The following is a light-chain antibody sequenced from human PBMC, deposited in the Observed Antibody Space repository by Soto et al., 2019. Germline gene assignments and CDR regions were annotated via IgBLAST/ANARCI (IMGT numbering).Light chain of an antibody. V-gene: IGLV2-8*01. CDR2: EVT. J-gene: IGLJ2*01. CDR3: SSYAGSNNVVR. Sequence: QSALTQPPSAAGSPGQSVTISCSGTSSDVGGYNYLSWYQQHPGKAPKLIIYEVTKRPSGVPDRFAGSKSGNTASLTVSGRQAEDETDYYCSSYAGSNNVVRFGGGTQLTVL. CDR1: SSDVGGYNY.